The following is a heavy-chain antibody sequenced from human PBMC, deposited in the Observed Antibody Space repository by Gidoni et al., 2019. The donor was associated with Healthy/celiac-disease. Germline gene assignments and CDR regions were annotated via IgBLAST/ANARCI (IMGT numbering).Heavy chain of an antibody. D-gene: IGHD3-3*01. V-gene: IGHV3-9*01. CDR1: GSTFAGYA. Sequence: EVQLVESGGGLVQPGRSLRLSCAASGSTFAGYAMHWVRQAPGKGLEWVSGISWNSGSIGYADSVKGRFTISRDNAKNSLYLQMNSLRAEDTALYYCAKEVGDDFWSGYWYFDLWGRGTLVTVSS. J-gene: IGHJ2*01. CDR2: ISWNSGSI. CDR3: AKEVGDDFWSGYWYFDL.